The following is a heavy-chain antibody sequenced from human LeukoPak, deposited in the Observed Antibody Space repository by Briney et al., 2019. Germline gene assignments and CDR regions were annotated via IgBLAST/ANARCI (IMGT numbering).Heavy chain of an antibody. D-gene: IGHD2-15*01. Sequence: SVKVSCKASGGTCSSYAISWVRQAPGQGLEWMGRIIPILGIANYAQKFQGRVTITADKSTSTAYMELSNLRSEDTAVYYCARTNSGGSWYWFDPWGQGTLVTVSS. CDR2: IIPILGIA. V-gene: IGHV1-69*04. CDR1: GGTCSSYA. J-gene: IGHJ5*02. CDR3: ARTNSGGSWYWFDP.